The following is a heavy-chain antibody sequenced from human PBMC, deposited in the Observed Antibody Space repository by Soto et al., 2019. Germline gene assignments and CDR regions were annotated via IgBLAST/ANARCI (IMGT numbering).Heavy chain of an antibody. V-gene: IGHV4-30-4*01. D-gene: IGHD3-22*01. CDR3: ARDYYDSSGFFDY. J-gene: IGHJ4*02. Sequence: LSLTCTVSGGSISSGDCYWSWIRQPPGKGLEWIGYIYYSGSTYYNPSLKSRVTISVDTSKNQFSLKLSSVTAADTAVYYCARDYYDSSGFFDYWGQGTLVTVSS. CDR1: GGSISSGDCY. CDR2: IYYSGST.